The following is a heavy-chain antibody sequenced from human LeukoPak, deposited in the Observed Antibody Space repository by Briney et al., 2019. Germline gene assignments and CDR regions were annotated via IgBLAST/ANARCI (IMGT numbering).Heavy chain of an antibody. Sequence: PSQTLSLTCAVSGGSISSGGYSWSWIRQPPGKGLEWIGYIYHSGSTYYNPSLKSRVTISVDRSKNQFSLKLTSVTAADTAVYYCARSRTAYYRYFDSWGQGTLVTVSS. CDR2: IYHSGST. V-gene: IGHV4-30-2*01. CDR1: GGSISSGGYS. D-gene: IGHD3-22*01. CDR3: ARSRTAYYRYFDS. J-gene: IGHJ4*02.